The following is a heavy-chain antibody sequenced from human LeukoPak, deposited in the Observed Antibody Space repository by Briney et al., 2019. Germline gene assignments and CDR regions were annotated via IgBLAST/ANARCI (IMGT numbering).Heavy chain of an antibody. Sequence: GASVKVSCKASGYTFTGYYMHWVRQAPGQGLEWMGRVNPNSGGTNFAQKFQGRVTMTRDTSISTAYMELSRLRSDDTAVYFCARDREYRSSSYPLDYWGQGTLVTVSS. J-gene: IGHJ4*02. CDR1: GYTFTGYY. CDR3: ARDREYRSSSYPLDY. D-gene: IGHD6-6*01. V-gene: IGHV1-2*06. CDR2: VNPNSGGT.